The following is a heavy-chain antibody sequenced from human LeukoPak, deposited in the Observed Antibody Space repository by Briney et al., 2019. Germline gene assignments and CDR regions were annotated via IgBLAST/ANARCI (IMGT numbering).Heavy chain of an antibody. Sequence: PSETLSLTCTVSGGSISSSSYYWGWIRQPPGKGLEWIGSIYYSGSTYYNPSLKSRVTISVDTSKNQFSLKLSSVTAADTAVYYCARDPDSSGYHDAFDIWGQGTMVTVSS. D-gene: IGHD3-22*01. J-gene: IGHJ3*02. CDR1: GGSISSSSYY. CDR2: IYYSGST. CDR3: ARDPDSSGYHDAFDI. V-gene: IGHV4-39*07.